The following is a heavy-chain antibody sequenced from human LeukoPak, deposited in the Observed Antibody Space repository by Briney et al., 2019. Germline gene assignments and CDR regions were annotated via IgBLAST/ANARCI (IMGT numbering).Heavy chain of an antibody. Sequence: QPGGSLRLSCAASGFTFSSYGMHWVRQAPGKGLEWVAVISYDGSNKYYADSVKGRFTISRDNSKNTLYLQMNSLRAEGTAVYYCAKLGFYGGNHNLDYWGQGTLVTVSS. CDR1: GFTFSSYG. V-gene: IGHV3-30*18. J-gene: IGHJ4*02. CDR2: ISYDGSNK. D-gene: IGHD4-23*01. CDR3: AKLGFYGGNHNLDY.